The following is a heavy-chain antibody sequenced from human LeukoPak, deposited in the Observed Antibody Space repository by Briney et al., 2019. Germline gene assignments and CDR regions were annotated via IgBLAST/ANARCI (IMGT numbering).Heavy chain of an antibody. J-gene: IGHJ4*02. D-gene: IGHD1-1*01. V-gene: IGHV3-74*01. CDR3: ARERKYDSTFDY. Sequence: PGGSLRLSCAASGFTFSNYWMHWVRQAPGKGLVWVSRIKSDGNSTSYADSVKGRFTISRDNAKNTLYLQMNSLRAEDTAVYYCARERKYDSTFDYWGQGTLVTVSS. CDR1: GFTFSNYW. CDR2: IKSDGNST.